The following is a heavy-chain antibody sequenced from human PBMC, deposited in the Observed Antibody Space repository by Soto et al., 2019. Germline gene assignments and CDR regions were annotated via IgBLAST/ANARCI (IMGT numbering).Heavy chain of an antibody. CDR1: GDSITSNSYF. CDR2: IYYSGTT. Sequence: PSETLSLTCTVSGDSITSNSYFWAWIRQPPGKGLEWIGSIYYSGTTYYNPSLKSRVTISVDTSKNQFSLKLSSVTAADTAVYYCARDVGYCISTSCYSWFDPWGQGTLVTVSS. J-gene: IGHJ5*02. D-gene: IGHD2-2*02. V-gene: IGHV4-39*07. CDR3: ARDVGYCISTSCYSWFDP.